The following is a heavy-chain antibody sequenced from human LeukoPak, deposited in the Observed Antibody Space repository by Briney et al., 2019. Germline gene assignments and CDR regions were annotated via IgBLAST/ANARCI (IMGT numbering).Heavy chain of an antibody. J-gene: IGHJ4*02. CDR3: AKDTDYGEDEGYFDY. V-gene: IGHV3-9*01. CDR2: WNSGSI. D-gene: IGHD4-17*01. Sequence: WNSGSIGYADSVKGRFTISRDNAKNSLYLQMNSLRAEDTALYYCAKDTDYGEDEGYFDYWGQGTLVTVSS.